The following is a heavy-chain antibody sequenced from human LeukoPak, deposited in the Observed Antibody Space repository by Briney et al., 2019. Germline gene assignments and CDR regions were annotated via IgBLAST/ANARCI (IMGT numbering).Heavy chain of an antibody. D-gene: IGHD6-6*01. CDR3: AKDKDPSSSSAFDY. V-gene: IGHV3-23*01. CDR1: GFTFSSYA. CDR2: ISGSGGST. Sequence: PGGSLGLSCAASGFTFSSYAMSWVRQAPGKGLEWVSAISGSGGSTYYADSVKGRFTISRDNSKNTLYLQMNSLRAEDTAVYYCAKDKDPSSSSAFDYWGQGTLVTVSS. J-gene: IGHJ4*02.